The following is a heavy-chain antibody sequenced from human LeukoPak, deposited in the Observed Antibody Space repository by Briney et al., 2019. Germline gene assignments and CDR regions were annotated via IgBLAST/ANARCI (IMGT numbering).Heavy chain of an antibody. CDR2: IWYDGSNK. V-gene: IGHV3-33*01. J-gene: IGHJ3*02. D-gene: IGHD3-3*02. CDR3: ASYVLGDAFDI. Sequence: WRSLRLSCAASGFTFSSYGMHWVRQAPGQGQERVAVIWYDGSNKYYADSVKGRFTISRDNSKNTLYLQMNSLRAGDTAVYYCASYVLGDAFDIWGQGTMVTVSS. CDR1: GFTFSSYG.